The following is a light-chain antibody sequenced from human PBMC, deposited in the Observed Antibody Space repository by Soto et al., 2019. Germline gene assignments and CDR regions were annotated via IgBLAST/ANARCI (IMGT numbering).Light chain of an antibody. CDR3: QSYDSSLSGSEV. V-gene: IGLV1-40*01. CDR2: GNS. J-gene: IGLJ2*01. CDR1: SSNIGAGYD. Sequence: QAVVTQPPSVSGAPGQRVTISCTGSSSNIGAGYDVHWYQQLPGTAPKLLIYGNSNRPSGVPDRFSGSKSGTSASLAITGLQAEDEADYYCQSYDSSLSGSEVFGGGTKPPS.